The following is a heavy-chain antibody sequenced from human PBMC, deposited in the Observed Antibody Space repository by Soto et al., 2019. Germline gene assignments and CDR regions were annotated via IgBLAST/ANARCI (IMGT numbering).Heavy chain of an antibody. J-gene: IGHJ4*02. Sequence: SLRLSCVASGFTFSDYGMHWVRQAPGKGLEWVAVISYDGSNQYYADSVKGRFTISRDNSKNTLYLQMNSLRAEDTAVYYCAKGFTYNYDSSGYYTFNYWGQGTLVTVSS. CDR1: GFTFSDYG. CDR3: AKGFTYNYDSSGYYTFNY. V-gene: IGHV3-30*18. CDR2: ISYDGSNQ. D-gene: IGHD3-22*01.